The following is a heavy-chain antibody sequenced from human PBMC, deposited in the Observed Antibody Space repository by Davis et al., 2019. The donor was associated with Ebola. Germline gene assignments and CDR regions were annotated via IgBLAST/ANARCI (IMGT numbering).Heavy chain of an antibody. CDR2: IYRGGNT. CDR3: TRGRGGSSWEVY. CDR1: GFTFSSYG. D-gene: IGHD6-13*01. J-gene: IGHJ4*02. V-gene: IGHV3-NL1*01. Sequence: GGSLRLSCAASGFTFSSYGMHWVRQAPGKGLEWVAVIYRGGNTYYADSVKGRFTISRDNSKDTLELQMNSLRAEDTAVYYCTRGRGGSSWEVYWGQGTLVTVSS.